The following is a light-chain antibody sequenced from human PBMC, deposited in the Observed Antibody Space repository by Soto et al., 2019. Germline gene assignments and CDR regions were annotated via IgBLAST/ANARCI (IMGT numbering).Light chain of an antibody. CDR2: HVS. CDR3: ASYTTSSTFV. CDR1: SSNVGHYNY. V-gene: IGLV2-14*01. Sequence: QSVLAQPASVSGSPGQSITISCTGTSSNVGHYNYVSWYQQNQGKAPKLIIYHVSSRPSGVSNRFSASKSGNTASLTLSGLQAEDEADYYGASYTTSSTFVFGTGTKLTVL. J-gene: IGLJ1*01.